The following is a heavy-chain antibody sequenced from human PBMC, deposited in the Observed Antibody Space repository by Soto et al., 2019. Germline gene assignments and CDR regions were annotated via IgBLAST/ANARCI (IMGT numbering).Heavy chain of an antibody. Sequence: GGSLRLSCAASGFTFSSYGMHWVRQAPGKGLEWVAVISYDGSNKYYADSVKGRFTISRDNSKNTLYLQMNSLRAEDTAVYYCAKDLLPTPSMYRYGMDVWGQGTTVTVSS. V-gene: IGHV3-30*18. CDR3: AKDLLPTPSMYRYGMDV. CDR2: ISYDGSNK. D-gene: IGHD2-15*01. J-gene: IGHJ6*02. CDR1: GFTFSSYG.